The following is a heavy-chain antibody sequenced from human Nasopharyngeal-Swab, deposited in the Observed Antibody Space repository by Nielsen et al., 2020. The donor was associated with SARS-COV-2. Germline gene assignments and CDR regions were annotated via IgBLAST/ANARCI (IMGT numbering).Heavy chain of an antibody. D-gene: IGHD6-13*01. J-gene: IGHJ6*04. Sequence: WIRQPPGKGLEWIGEINHSGSTNYNPSLKSRVTISVDTSKNQFSLKLSSVTAADTAVYYCARSIAAAGNFPQIRVFPDVWGKGTTVTVSS. CDR3: ARSIAAAGNFPQIRVFPDV. CDR2: INHSGST. V-gene: IGHV4-34*01.